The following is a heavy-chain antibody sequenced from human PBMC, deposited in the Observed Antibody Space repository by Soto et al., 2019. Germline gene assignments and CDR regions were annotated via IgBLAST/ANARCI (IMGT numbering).Heavy chain of an antibody. CDR3: AALSSGYFRSLDF. J-gene: IGHJ4*02. CDR1: GVTFPAST. Sequence: SVKLSCKASGVTFPASTVHWVRKVRGQRLEWMGWILVGSGSTNYAQGFQERITITRDISTYTVYMDMSGLRSEDTAVYYCAALSSGYFRSLDFWGQGTLVTGSS. V-gene: IGHV1-58*01. D-gene: IGHD3-22*01. CDR2: ILVGSGST.